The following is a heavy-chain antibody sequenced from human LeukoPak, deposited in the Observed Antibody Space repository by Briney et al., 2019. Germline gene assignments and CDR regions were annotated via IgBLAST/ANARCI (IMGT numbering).Heavy chain of an antibody. V-gene: IGHV4-39*01. Sequence: SETLSLTCTVSGGSISSSSYYWGWIRQPPGKGLEWIGSIYYSGSAYYNPSLKSRVTISVDTSKNQFSLKLSSVTAADTAVYYCARLGNCTNGVCYTGPVGYWGQGTLVTVSS. CDR2: IYYSGSA. CDR1: GGSISSSSYY. D-gene: IGHD2-8*01. CDR3: ARLGNCTNGVCYTGPVGY. J-gene: IGHJ4*02.